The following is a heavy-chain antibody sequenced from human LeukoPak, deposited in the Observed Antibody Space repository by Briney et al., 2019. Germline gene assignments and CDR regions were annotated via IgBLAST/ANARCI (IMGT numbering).Heavy chain of an antibody. Sequence: PSETLSLTCTVSGGSISSYYWSWIRQPPGKGLEWIGYIYTSGSTNYNPSLKSRVTISVDTSKNQFSLKLSSVTAADTAVYYCARQSYDIVVVPAAYYYYYYMDVWGKGTTVTVSS. CDR3: ARQSYDIVVVPAAYYYYYYMDV. CDR1: GGSISSYY. CDR2: IYTSGST. D-gene: IGHD2-2*01. V-gene: IGHV4-4*09. J-gene: IGHJ6*03.